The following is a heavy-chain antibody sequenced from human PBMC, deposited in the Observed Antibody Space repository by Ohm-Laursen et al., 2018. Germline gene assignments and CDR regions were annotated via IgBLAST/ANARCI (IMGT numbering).Heavy chain of an antibody. CDR3: ARDLGWELLGLSVAFDI. CDR2: INPSGGST. Sequence: GASVKVSCNASGYTFTSYYMHWVRQAPGQGLEWMGIINPSGGSTSYAQKFQGRVTMTRDTSTSTVYMELSSLRSEDTAVYYCARDLGWELLGLSVAFDIWGQGTMVTVSS. J-gene: IGHJ3*02. V-gene: IGHV1-46*01. D-gene: IGHD1-26*01. CDR1: GYTFTSYY.